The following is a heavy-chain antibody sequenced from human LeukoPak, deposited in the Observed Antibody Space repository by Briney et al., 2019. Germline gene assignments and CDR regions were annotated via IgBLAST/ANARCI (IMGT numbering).Heavy chain of an antibody. CDR3: TRMTTGHDY. V-gene: IGHV4-34*01. Sequence: SETLSLTCAVSGVSFNDYYWSWVRQTPGKGLEWIGEINHSGYTNDSPSLKSRVTLSIDTSRKQFSLNLRSVTVADTGIIYCTRMTTGHDYWGQGTLVTVSS. CDR2: INHSGYT. D-gene: IGHD4-17*01. J-gene: IGHJ4*02. CDR1: GVSFNDYY.